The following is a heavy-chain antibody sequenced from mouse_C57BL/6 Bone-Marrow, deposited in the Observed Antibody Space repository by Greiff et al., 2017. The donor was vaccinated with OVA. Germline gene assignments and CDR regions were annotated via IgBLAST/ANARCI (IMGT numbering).Heavy chain of an antibody. CDR1: GYAFSSYW. Sequence: VKLMESGAELVKPGASVKISCKASGYAFSSYWMNWVKQRPGKGLEWIGQIYPGDGDTNYTGKFKGKATLTADKSSSTAYMQLSSLTSGASAVYICARGDYYAMDYWGQGTSVTVSA. V-gene: IGHV1-80*01. CDR2: IYPGDGDT. CDR3: ARGDYYAMDY. J-gene: IGHJ4*01.